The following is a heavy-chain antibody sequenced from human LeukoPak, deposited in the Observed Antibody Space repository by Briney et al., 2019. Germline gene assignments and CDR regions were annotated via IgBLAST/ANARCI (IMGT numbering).Heavy chain of an antibody. CDR1: GYTFTAYW. Sequence: GESLRISCQGSGYTFTAYWIGWVRQMPGKGLEWVGIIHPGDSDTRYSPSFQGQVTISADKSITTAYLQWSRLKGSDTAMYYCGRHQHSGSYGAFDIWGQGTMVTVSS. J-gene: IGHJ3*02. D-gene: IGHD1-26*01. CDR2: IHPGDSDT. V-gene: IGHV5-51*01. CDR3: GRHQHSGSYGAFDI.